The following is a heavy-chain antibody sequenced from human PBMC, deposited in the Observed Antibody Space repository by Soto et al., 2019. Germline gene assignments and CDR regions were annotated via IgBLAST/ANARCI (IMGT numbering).Heavy chain of an antibody. Sequence: SETLSLTCAVYGGSFSGYYWSWIRQSPGKGLEWIGETNHRGITNYNPSLKSRVTISADTSKNQFSLRLSPMTAADTAVYYCARLYSTSSATFYFYYGMDVWGQGTTVTVSS. CDR3: ARLYSTSSATFYFYYGMDV. D-gene: IGHD6-6*01. V-gene: IGHV4-34*01. CDR1: GGSFSGYY. CDR2: TNHRGIT. J-gene: IGHJ6*02.